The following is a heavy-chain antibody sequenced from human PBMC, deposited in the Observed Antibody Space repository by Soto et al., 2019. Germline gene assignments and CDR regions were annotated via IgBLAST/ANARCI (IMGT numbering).Heavy chain of an antibody. Sequence: EVQLVESGGGLVRPGGSLRLSCAASGFTFRSYWMHWVRQAPGKGLVWVSRINSDGSSTNYAESVKGRFAISRDHSNNTLYLQMNSLRAADTAVYYCARARRSASWNLSGTYSFDHWGQGILVTVSS. J-gene: IGHJ4*02. CDR3: ARARRSASWNLSGTYSFDH. V-gene: IGHV3-74*01. CDR1: GFTFRSYW. CDR2: INSDGSST. D-gene: IGHD1-26*01.